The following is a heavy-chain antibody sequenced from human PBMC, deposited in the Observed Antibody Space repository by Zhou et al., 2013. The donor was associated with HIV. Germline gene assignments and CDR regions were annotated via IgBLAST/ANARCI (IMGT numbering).Heavy chain of an antibody. CDR3: ARDLGYSGSYFDH. Sequence: QVQLVQSGAEVKKPGSSVNVSCKASGDTFSTYGISWVRQAPGQGLEWMGGSIPLFGTTKYAQKFQGRVTITTDESTSTVYMELTSLTSEDTAVYYCARDLGYSGSYFDHWGQGTLVTVSS. J-gene: IGHJ4*02. CDR1: GDTFSTYG. V-gene: IGHV1-69*05. D-gene: IGHD1-26*01. CDR2: SIPLFGTT.